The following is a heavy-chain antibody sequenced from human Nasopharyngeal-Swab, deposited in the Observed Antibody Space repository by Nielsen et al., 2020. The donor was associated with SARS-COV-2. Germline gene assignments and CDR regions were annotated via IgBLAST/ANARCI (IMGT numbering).Heavy chain of an antibody. CDR1: GFTFSDYY. D-gene: IGHD3-22*01. CDR2: ISSSGSTI. Sequence: GESLKISCAASGFTFSDYYMSWIRQAPGKGLEWVSYISSSGSTIYYADSVKGRFTISRDNAKNSLYLQMNSLRAEDTAAYYCARDTPSSHYYDSSGCFDYWGQGTLVTVSS. V-gene: IGHV3-11*01. CDR3: ARDTPSSHYYDSSGCFDY. J-gene: IGHJ4*02.